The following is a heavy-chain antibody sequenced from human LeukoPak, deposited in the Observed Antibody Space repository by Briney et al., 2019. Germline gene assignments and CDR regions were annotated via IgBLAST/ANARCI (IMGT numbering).Heavy chain of an antibody. CDR3: ARGTRGAAGTIYYYYYYMDV. Sequence: GASVKVSCKASGYTFTSYGISWVRQAPGQGLEWMGWISAYNGNTNYAQKLQGRVTVTTDTSTSTAYMELSSLRSEDTAVYYCARGTRGAAGTIYYYYYYMDVWGKGTTVTISS. D-gene: IGHD6-13*01. CDR1: GYTFTSYG. J-gene: IGHJ6*03. CDR2: ISAYNGNT. V-gene: IGHV1-18*01.